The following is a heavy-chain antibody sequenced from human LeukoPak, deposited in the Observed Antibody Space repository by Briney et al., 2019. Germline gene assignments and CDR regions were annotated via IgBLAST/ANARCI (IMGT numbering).Heavy chain of an antibody. CDR1: GFTFRSFW. CDR3: ARAMISESDY. D-gene: IGHD3-22*01. Sequence: GGSLRLSCAASGFTFRSFWMHWVRHAPGQGLAWVSRINSDGSPTTYGDSVEGRLTISRGNAKSTLYLLMDSLRAEDTAVYYCARAMISESDYWGQGTLVTVSS. V-gene: IGHV3-74*01. J-gene: IGHJ4*02. CDR2: INSDGSPT.